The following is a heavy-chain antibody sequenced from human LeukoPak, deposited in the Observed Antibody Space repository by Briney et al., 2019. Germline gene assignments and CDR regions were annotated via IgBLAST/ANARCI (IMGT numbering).Heavy chain of an antibody. CDR3: ARMQQLVLGYYYYGMDV. Sequence: SETVSLTCIVSGGSISSYYWSWIRQPPGKGLEWIGYIYYSGSTNYNPSLKSRVTISVDTSKNQFSLKLSSVTAADTAVYYCARMQQLVLGYYYYGMDVWGQGTTVTVSS. J-gene: IGHJ6*02. V-gene: IGHV4-59*01. CDR1: GGSISSYY. D-gene: IGHD6-13*01. CDR2: IYYSGST.